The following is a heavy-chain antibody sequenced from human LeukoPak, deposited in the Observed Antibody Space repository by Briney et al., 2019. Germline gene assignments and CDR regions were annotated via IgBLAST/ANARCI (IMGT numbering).Heavy chain of an antibody. Sequence: GGSLRLSCAASGFTFSGYGMHWVRQAPGKGLEWVAVIWYDGSNKYYADSVKGRFTISRDNSKNTLYLQMNSLRAEDTAVYYCARDRHCSGGSCTYFDYWGQGTLVTVSS. CDR1: GFTFSGYG. CDR2: IWYDGSNK. J-gene: IGHJ4*02. CDR3: ARDRHCSGGSCTYFDY. D-gene: IGHD2-15*01. V-gene: IGHV3-33*01.